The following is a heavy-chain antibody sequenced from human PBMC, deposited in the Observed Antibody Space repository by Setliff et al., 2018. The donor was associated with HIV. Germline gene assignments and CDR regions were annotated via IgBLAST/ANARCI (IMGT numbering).Heavy chain of an antibody. J-gene: IGHJ4*02. Sequence: TSETLSLTCAVYGESFSGHYWSWIRQPPGKGLEWIGEITLGGSTNYNPSLKSRVTISVDTSKNQVSLRLTSATAADTAAYYCARVGWFGELWGAPFDYWGQGTLVTVSS. CDR2: ITLGGST. D-gene: IGHD3-10*01. CDR1: GESFSGHY. V-gene: IGHV4-34*01. CDR3: ARVGWFGELWGAPFDY.